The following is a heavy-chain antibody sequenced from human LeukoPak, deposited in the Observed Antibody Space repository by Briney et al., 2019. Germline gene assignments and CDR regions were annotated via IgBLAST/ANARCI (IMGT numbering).Heavy chain of an antibody. V-gene: IGHV3-30*02. CDR2: IRYDGSNK. J-gene: IGHJ4*02. CDR1: GFTFSSYG. D-gene: IGHD3-10*01. Sequence: PGGSLRLSCAASGFTFSSYGMHWVRQAPGKGLEWVAFIRYDGSNKYYADSVKGRFTISRDNSKNTLYLQMNSLRAEDTAVYYRAKDAMVRVPKFHFDYWGQGTLVTVSS. CDR3: AKDAMVRVPKFHFDY.